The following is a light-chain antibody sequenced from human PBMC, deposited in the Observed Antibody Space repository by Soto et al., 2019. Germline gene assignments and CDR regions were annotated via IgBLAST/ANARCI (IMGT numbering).Light chain of an antibody. CDR3: MQGTHWPPVT. CDR2: NAF. Sequence: DVVMTQSPLSLPVTLGQPASISCRSSQSLVYSDGNAYLSWFQQRPGQSPRRLIYNAFNRDSGVPDRFSGSGSGTEFTLKISRVEAGDVGIYYCMQGTHWPPVTFGQGTKLEIK. J-gene: IGKJ2*01. V-gene: IGKV2-30*01. CDR1: QSLVYSDGNAY.